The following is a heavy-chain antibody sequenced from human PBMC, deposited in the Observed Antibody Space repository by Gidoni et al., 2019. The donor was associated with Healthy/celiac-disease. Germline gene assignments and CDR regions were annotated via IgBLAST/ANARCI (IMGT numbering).Heavy chain of an antibody. V-gene: IGHV3-23*01. Sequence: EVQLLESGGGLVQPGGSLRLSCAASGFTFSRYAMSWVRQAPGKGLEWVSAISGSGGSTYYADSVKGRFTISRDNSKNTLYLQMNSLRAEDTAVYYCAKAPIRIVLVPAAIRGDDYWGQGTLVTVSS. D-gene: IGHD2-2*01. J-gene: IGHJ4*02. CDR2: ISGSGGST. CDR3: AKAPIRIVLVPAAIRGDDY. CDR1: GFTFSRYA.